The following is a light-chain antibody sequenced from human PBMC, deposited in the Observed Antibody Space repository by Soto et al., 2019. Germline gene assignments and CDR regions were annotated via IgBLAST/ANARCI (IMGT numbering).Light chain of an antibody. J-gene: IGKJ1*01. CDR3: LQDYNYPRT. CDR2: VTS. Sequence: EIFLTQSPATLSSFPGERVTLSCRASQTLSNRLAWYQHKPGQAPRLLIYVTSNRATGIPARFSGSGSGTDYTLTISSLQPEDFATYYCLQDYNYPRTFGQGTKVDIK. V-gene: IGKV3-11*01. CDR1: QTLSNR.